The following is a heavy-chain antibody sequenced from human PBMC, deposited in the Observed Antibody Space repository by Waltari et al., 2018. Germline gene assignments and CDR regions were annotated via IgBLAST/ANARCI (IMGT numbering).Heavy chain of an antibody. Sequence: QVQLVESGGGVVQPGRSLRLSCAASGFTFSSYGMHWVRQAPGKGLEWVAVISYDGSNKYYADSVKCRFTISRDNSKNTLYLQMNSLRAEDTAVYYCADSGYDPLGYWGQGTLVTVSS. CDR1: GFTFSSYG. D-gene: IGHD5-12*01. CDR3: ADSGYDPLGY. CDR2: ISYDGSNK. V-gene: IGHV3-30*03. J-gene: IGHJ4*02.